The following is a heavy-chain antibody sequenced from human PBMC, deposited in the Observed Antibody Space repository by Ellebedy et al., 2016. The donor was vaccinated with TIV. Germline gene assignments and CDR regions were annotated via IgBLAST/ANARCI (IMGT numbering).Heavy chain of an antibody. Sequence: AASVKVSCKASGYSFTGYYIHWVRQAPGQGLEWLGWINPDRGATTYPQSFQVRVSMTRDTSSSTAYMELSGLTSDDTAIYYCAKDRFPYYDSSGTTGYFDCWGQGTLVTVSS. V-gene: IGHV1-2*02. D-gene: IGHD3-22*01. CDR3: AKDRFPYYDSSGTTGYFDC. CDR1: GYSFTGYY. J-gene: IGHJ4*02. CDR2: INPDRGAT.